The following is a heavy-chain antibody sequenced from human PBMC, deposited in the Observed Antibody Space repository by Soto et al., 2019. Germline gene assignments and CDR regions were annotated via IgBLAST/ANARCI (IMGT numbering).Heavy chain of an antibody. D-gene: IGHD3-10*01. CDR2: IIPIFGTA. CDR1: GGTFSSYA. Sequence: QVQLVQSGAEVKKPGSSVKVSCKASGGTFSSYAISWVRQAPGQGLEWMGGIIPIFGTANYAQKFQGTVKIXAXESTSTAYMELSSLRSEDTAVYYCARHEYGSGLMDVWGQGTTVTVSS. J-gene: IGHJ6*02. CDR3: ARHEYGSGLMDV. V-gene: IGHV1-69*12.